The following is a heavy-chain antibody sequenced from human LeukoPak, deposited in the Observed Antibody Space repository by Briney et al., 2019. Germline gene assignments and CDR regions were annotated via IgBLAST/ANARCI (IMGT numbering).Heavy chain of an antibody. CDR2: IHYSGST. CDR3: ARGLERREGWFDP. V-gene: IGHV4-39*01. CDR1: GGSISSSSYY. J-gene: IGHJ5*02. Sequence: SETLSLTCTVSGGSISSSSYYWGWIRQPPGKGLEWIGSIHYSGSTYYNPSLKSRVTISVDTSKNQFSLKLSSVTAADTAVYYCARGLERREGWFDPWGQGTLVTVSS. D-gene: IGHD1-1*01.